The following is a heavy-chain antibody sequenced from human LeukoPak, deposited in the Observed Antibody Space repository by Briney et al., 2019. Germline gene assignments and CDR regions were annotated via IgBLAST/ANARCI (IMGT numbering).Heavy chain of an antibody. V-gene: IGHV5-51*01. D-gene: IGHD5-24*01. CDR2: IIPSDSDT. CDR1: CCSFIYNW. CDR3: ARCGEMATISSFYFVY. Sequence: GADLQISTKGVCCSFIYNWNGRGRRQPGKKGEWRGRIIPSDSDTRYSPSFKGRVTISGDKSKNTASLQGSRLRAADTAVYYCARCGEMATISSFYFVYCGQGTLFTVSS. J-gene: IGHJ4*02.